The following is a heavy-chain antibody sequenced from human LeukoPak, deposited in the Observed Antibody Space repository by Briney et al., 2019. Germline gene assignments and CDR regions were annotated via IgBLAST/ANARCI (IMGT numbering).Heavy chain of an antibody. J-gene: IGHJ4*02. CDR3: AKDYAAGRPYYFHS. CDR1: GFIFNNYV. V-gene: IGHV3-23*01. D-gene: IGHD6-13*01. Sequence: PGGSLRLSCAAPGFIFNNYVMNWVRQAPGKGLEWVSSISGSGVHTYYADSVKGRFTISRDNSWNTLFLQMSSLRGGDTAVYYCAKDYAAGRPYYFHSWGQGTLVTASS. CDR2: ISGSGVHT.